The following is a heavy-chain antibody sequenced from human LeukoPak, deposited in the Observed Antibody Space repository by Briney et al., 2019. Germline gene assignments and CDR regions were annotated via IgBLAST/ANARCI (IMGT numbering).Heavy chain of an antibody. Sequence: ASVKVSCKASGYTFTGYYMHWVRQAPGQGFEWMGWINPNSGGTNYAQKFQGRVTMTRDTSISTAYMELSRLRSDDTAVYYCAREGLLWFGELLSYYYYGMDVWGQGTTVTVSS. V-gene: IGHV1-2*02. CDR3: AREGLLWFGELLSYYYYGMDV. D-gene: IGHD3-10*01. CDR1: GYTFTGYY. J-gene: IGHJ6*02. CDR2: INPNSGGT.